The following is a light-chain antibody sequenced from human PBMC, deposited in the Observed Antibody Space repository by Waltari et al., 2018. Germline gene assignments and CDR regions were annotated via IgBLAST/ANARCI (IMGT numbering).Light chain of an antibody. CDR1: QSVSSNY. J-gene: IGKJ5*01. CDR2: GAS. Sequence: EIVLTQSPGTLSLSPGERATLSCRASQSVSSNYLAWYQQKPGQAPRLLIYGASTRATGIPDRFSGSGSVTDFTLTISRLEPEDFAVYFCQHYADSSMTFGQGTRLEIK. V-gene: IGKV3-20*01. CDR3: QHYADSSMT.